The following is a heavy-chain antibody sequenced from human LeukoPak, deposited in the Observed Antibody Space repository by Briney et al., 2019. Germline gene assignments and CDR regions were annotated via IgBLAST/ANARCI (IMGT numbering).Heavy chain of an antibody. D-gene: IGHD3-22*01. J-gene: IGHJ4*02. CDR3: AKYAGAGAYDRHNEFDS. CDR1: GFTFRRYA. V-gene: IGHV3-30*18. CDR2: VAYDGSNK. Sequence: PGGSLRLSCTASGFTFRRYAMHWLRQAPGKGLEWVAVVAYDGSNKYPADSLKGRFTISRDNSKNTLFLEMNSLRPEDTAVYYCAKYAGAGAYDRHNEFDSWGQGTLVTVSS.